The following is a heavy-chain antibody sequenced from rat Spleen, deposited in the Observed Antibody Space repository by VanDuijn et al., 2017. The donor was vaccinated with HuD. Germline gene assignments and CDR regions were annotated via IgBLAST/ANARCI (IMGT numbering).Heavy chain of an antibody. J-gene: IGHJ3*01. CDR2: INSAGNT. D-gene: IGHD1-12*02. V-gene: IGHV3-3*01. CDR3: ARSDGVHYYLPFVD. Sequence: VQLKESGPGLVQPSQTLSLTCTVSGLSLTSNSVSWVRQPPGKGLEWMGYINSAGNTLYNPSLKSRISITRDTSKNQFFLQVDSVTTEDTATYYCARSDGVHYYLPFVDWGQGTLVTVSS. CDR1: GLSLTSNS.